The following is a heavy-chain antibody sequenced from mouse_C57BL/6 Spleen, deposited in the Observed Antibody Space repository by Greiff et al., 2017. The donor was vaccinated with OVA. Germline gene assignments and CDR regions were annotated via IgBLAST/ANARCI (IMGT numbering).Heavy chain of an antibody. Sequence: QVQLKESGPGLVQPSQSLSITCTVSGFSLTSYGVHWVRQSPGKGLEWLGVIWSGGSTDYNAAFISRLSISKDNSKSQVFFKMNSLQADDTAIYYCARNGDYYGSSYVGFAYWGQGTLVTVSA. CDR3: ARNGDYYGSSYVGFAY. J-gene: IGHJ3*01. D-gene: IGHD1-1*01. CDR1: GFSLTSYG. CDR2: IWSGGST. V-gene: IGHV2-2*01.